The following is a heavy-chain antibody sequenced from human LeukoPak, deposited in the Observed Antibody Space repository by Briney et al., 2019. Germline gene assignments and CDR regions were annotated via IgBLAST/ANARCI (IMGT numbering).Heavy chain of an antibody. D-gene: IGHD3-10*01. V-gene: IGHV3-74*01. CDR3: ARNHYYGSGSYFSLGMDV. J-gene: IGHJ6*02. CDR2: INSDGSST. CDR1: GFTFGSYW. Sequence: GGSLRLSCAASGFTFGSYWMHWVRQAPGKGLVWVSRINSDGSSTSYADSVKGRFTISRDNAKNTLYLQMNSLRAEDTAVYYCARNHYYGSGSYFSLGMDVWGQGTTVTVSS.